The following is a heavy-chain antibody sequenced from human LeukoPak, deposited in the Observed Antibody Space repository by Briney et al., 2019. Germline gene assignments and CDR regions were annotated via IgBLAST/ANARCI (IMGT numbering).Heavy chain of an antibody. CDR3: AKEGRAPSM. CDR2: IKQDGSEK. V-gene: IGHV3-7*05. Sequence: GGPLRLSCAASGFTLSNYWMTWVRQAPGKGLEWVANIKQDGSEKYYVDSVKGRFTISRDNAKNSLYLQMNSLRAEDTAVYYCAKEGRAPSMWGQGTLVTVSS. CDR1: GFTLSNYW. J-gene: IGHJ4*02. D-gene: IGHD3-10*01.